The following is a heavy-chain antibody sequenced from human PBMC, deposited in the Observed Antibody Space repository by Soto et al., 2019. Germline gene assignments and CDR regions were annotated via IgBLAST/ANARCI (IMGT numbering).Heavy chain of an antibody. CDR2: IIAIYGNT. J-gene: IGHJ4*02. CDR3: ARAETTWIQLWLWFDY. D-gene: IGHD5-18*01. CDR1: GGTFSSYA. Sequence: SVKVSCKASGGTFSSYAISWVRQAPGQGLEWMGWIIAIYGNTNYAQKFQGRVTITRDTSTSTAYMELSSLRSEDTAVYYCARAETTWIQLWLWFDYWGQGTLVTVSS. V-gene: IGHV1-69*05.